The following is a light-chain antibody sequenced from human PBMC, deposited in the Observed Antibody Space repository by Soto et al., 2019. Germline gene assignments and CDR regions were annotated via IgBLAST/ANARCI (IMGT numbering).Light chain of an antibody. CDR1: QSVTNNY. J-gene: IGKJ4*01. CDR2: GAS. V-gene: IGKV3-20*01. Sequence: EIVLTQSPGTLSLSPGERATLSCRASQSVTNNYLAWYQQKPGLAPRLLIYGASSRATGIPDRFSGSGSGTDFTLTINRLEPEDFAVYFCQQYSDSPLTFGGGTKVEIK. CDR3: QQYSDSPLT.